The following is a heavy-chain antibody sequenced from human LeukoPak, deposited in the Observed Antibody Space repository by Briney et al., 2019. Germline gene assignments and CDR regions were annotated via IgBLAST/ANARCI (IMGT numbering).Heavy chain of an antibody. CDR2: IDNNGVET. V-gene: IGHV3-74*01. CDR3: ARDRPHNWFDP. CDR1: GFTFNKYW. Sequence: GGSPRLSCVASGFTFNKYWMHWDRQIPGEGLVWVSRIDNNGVETVYADSVKGRFTISRDNAKNTLYLQMNSLRVEDTAIYYCARDRPHNWFDPWGQGTLVTVSS. J-gene: IGHJ5*02.